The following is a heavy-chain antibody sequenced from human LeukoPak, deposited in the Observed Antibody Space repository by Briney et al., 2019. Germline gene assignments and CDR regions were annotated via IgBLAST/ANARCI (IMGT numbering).Heavy chain of an antibody. V-gene: IGHV3-7*01. CDR2: IKQDGSEK. J-gene: IGHJ6*02. CDR1: GFTFNTYG. Sequence: GGSLRLSCVASGFTFNTYGMHSMHWVRQAPGKGLEWVANIKQDGSEKYYVDSVKGRFTISRDNAKNSLYLQMNSLRAEDTAVYYCAGLNYYDSSGYGFGDYGMDVWGQGTTVTVSS. D-gene: IGHD3-22*01. CDR3: AGLNYYDSSGYGFGDYGMDV.